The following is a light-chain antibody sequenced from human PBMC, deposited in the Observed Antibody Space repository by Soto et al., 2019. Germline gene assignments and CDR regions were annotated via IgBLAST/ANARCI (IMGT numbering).Light chain of an antibody. CDR3: SSYTSSNTFCV. CDR2: QVS. CDR1: SSDVGGYYY. J-gene: IGLJ1*01. Sequence: QSALTQPASVSGSPGQSITISCTGTSSDVGGYYYVSWYQHHPGKAPKLMIYQVSNRPSGVSNRFSGSKSGNTASLTISGLQAEDEADYYCSSYTSSNTFCVFGTGTKV. V-gene: IGLV2-14*01.